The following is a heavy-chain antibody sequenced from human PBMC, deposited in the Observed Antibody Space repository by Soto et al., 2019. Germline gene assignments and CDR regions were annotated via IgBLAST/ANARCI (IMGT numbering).Heavy chain of an antibody. J-gene: IGHJ3*02. Sequence: PGESLKISCKGSGYSFTSYWIGWVRQMPGKGLEWMRIIYPGDSYTRYSPSFQGQVTISADKSISTAYLQWSSLKASDTAMYYCARLKEEQQLVCAFDIWGQGTMVTVSS. CDR3: ARLKEEQQLVCAFDI. CDR2: IYPGDSYT. V-gene: IGHV5-51*01. D-gene: IGHD6-13*01. CDR1: GYSFTSYW.